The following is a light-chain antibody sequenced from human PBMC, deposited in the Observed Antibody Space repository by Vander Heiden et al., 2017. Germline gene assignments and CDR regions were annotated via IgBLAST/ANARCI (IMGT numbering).Light chain of an antibody. CDR3: QQYNNWPRT. J-gene: IGKJ1*01. Sequence: EIVMTPSPTTLSVSPGEGATLSCRASQSVSSGLAWYQQKPGQAPRLLIYAASTRATGIPARFSGSGSGTEYTLTISSLQSEDFAVYYCQQYNNWPRTFGQGTKVEIK. CDR1: QSVSSG. V-gene: IGKV3-15*01. CDR2: AAS.